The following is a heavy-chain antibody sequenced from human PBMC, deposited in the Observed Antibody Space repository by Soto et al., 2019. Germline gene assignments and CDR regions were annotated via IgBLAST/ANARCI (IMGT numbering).Heavy chain of an antibody. CDR1: GGSISSSNW. Sequence: PSETLSLTCAVSGGSISSSNWWSWVRQPPGKGLEWIGEIYHSGSTNYNPSLKSRVTISVDKSKNQFSLKLSSVTAADTAVYYCARDRRVGYCSSNSCFYFDYWGQGTLVTVSS. D-gene: IGHD2-2*03. V-gene: IGHV4-4*02. CDR3: ARDRRVGYCSSNSCFYFDY. J-gene: IGHJ4*02. CDR2: IYHSGST.